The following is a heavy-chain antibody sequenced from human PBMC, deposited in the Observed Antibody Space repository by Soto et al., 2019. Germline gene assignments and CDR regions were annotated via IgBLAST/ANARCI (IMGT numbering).Heavy chain of an antibody. CDR3: ARRRYYDDSSGPYYFDY. CDR1: GGSFSGYY. CDR2: INHSGST. D-gene: IGHD3-22*01. J-gene: IGHJ4*02. Sequence: QVQLQQWGAGLLKPSETLSLTCAVYGGSFSGYYWSWIRQPPGKGLEWIGEINHSGSTNYNPSLKSRVTISVDTSKNQFSLKLSSVTAADTAVYYCARRRYYDDSSGPYYFDYWGQGTLVTVSS. V-gene: IGHV4-34*01.